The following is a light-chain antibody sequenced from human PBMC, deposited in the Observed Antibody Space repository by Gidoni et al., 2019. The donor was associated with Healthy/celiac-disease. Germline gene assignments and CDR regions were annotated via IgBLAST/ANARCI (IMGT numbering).Light chain of an antibody. CDR1: ALPKQY. CDR3: QSADSSYVV. J-gene: IGLJ2*01. V-gene: IGLV3-25*03. CDR2: KDS. Sequence: SDELTQPPSVSVSPGQTARITCSGDALPKQYAYWYQQKPGQAPVLLIYKDSERPSGIPERFSGSSSGTTVTLTISGVQAEDEADYYCQSADSSYVVFGGVTKLTV.